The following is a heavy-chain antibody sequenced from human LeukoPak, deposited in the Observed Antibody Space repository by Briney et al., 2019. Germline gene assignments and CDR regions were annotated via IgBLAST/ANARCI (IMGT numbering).Heavy chain of an antibody. CDR3: ARPYSRGWYGVFNY. J-gene: IGHJ4*02. D-gene: IGHD6-19*01. CDR2: MKQDGNEE. V-gene: IGHV3-7*05. CDR1: GFTFNSYA. Sequence: GGALRLSCAASGFTFNSYAMSWVRQAPGKGLEWVANMKQDGNEEYYVDSVKGRFTISRDNAKNSLYLQMNSLRAEDTAVYYCARPYSRGWYGVFNYWGQGTLVTVSS.